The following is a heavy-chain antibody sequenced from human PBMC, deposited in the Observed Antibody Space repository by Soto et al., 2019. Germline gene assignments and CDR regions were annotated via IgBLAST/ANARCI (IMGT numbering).Heavy chain of an antibody. J-gene: IGHJ6*02. CDR2: IWYDGNKI. Sequence: QVQLVESGGGVVQPGRSLRLSCAASGFTFSSYGMHWVRQAPGKGLEWVAVIWYDGNKIYYGDSVKGRFTISRDNSKNTLYLQMNSLRAEDTAVYYCARDFDYYYYGMDVWGQGTTVTDSS. CDR3: ARDFDYYYYGMDV. V-gene: IGHV3-33*01. CDR1: GFTFSSYG. D-gene: IGHD3-3*01.